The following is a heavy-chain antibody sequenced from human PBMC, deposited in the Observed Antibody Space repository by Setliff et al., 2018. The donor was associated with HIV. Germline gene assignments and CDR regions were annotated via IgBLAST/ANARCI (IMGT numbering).Heavy chain of an antibody. CDR3: AREDGSSWSYDRFYYYGLDV. CDR1: GGSISSHY. D-gene: IGHD6-19*01. J-gene: IGHJ6*02. Sequence: SETLSLTCTVSGGSISSHYWSWIRQPPGKGLEWIGSIYYSGSTNYNPSLKRRVTISVDTSKNQFSLKLSSVTAADTAVYYCAREDGSSWSYDRFYYYGLDVWGQGITVTVSS. CDR2: IYYSGST. V-gene: IGHV4-59*11.